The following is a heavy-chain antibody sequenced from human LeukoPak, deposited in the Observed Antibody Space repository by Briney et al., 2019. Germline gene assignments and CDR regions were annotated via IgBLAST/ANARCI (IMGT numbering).Heavy chain of an antibody. Sequence: GASVKVSCKASGYTFTGYYMHWVRQAPGQGLEWMGWINPNSGGTNYAQKFQGRVTMTRDTSISTAYMELSRLRSDDTAVYYCASTLWSSSKRAFDIWGQGTMVTVSS. V-gene: IGHV1-2*02. D-gene: IGHD6-13*01. CDR2: INPNSGGT. J-gene: IGHJ3*02. CDR3: ASTLWSSSKRAFDI. CDR1: GYTFTGYY.